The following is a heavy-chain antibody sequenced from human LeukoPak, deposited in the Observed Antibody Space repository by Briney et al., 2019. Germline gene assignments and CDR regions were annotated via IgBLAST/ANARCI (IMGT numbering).Heavy chain of an antibody. D-gene: IGHD3-3*01. CDR3: ARDGEYYDFWSGYSTLDY. V-gene: IGHV3-21*01. J-gene: IGHJ4*02. Sequence: GGSLRLSCEVSGFDFSDFTMHWVRQAPGKGLEWVSSISGNSFHMHYADSMKGRFIISRDNAKKSLYLQMNSLRAEDTAVYYCARDGEYYDFWSGYSTLDYWGQGTLVTVSS. CDR1: GFDFSDFT. CDR2: ISGNSFHM.